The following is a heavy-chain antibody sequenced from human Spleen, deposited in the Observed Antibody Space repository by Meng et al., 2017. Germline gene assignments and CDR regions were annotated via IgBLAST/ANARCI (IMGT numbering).Heavy chain of an antibody. J-gene: IGHJ4*02. D-gene: IGHD2-21*01. CDR3: ARDPRDPICIYYFDY. CDR1: GYTFTSYG. V-gene: IGHV1-18*01. Sequence: ASVKVSCKASGYTFTSYGISWVRQAPGQGLEWMGWISAYNGNTNYAQKLQGRVTMTTDTSTSTAYMELRSLGSDDTAVYYCARDPRDPICIYYFDYWGQGTLVTVSS. CDR2: ISAYNGNT.